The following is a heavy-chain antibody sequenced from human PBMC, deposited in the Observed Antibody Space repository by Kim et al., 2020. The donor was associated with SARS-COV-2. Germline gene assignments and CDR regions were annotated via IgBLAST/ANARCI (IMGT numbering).Heavy chain of an antibody. J-gene: IGHJ6*02. Sequence: SVKVSCKASGGTFSSYAISWVRQAPGQGLEWMGGIIPIFGTANYAQKFQGRVTITADESTSTAYMELSSLRSEDTAVYYCARGGYYYGSGSPQYYYGMDVWGQGTTVTVSS. CDR2: IIPIFGTA. D-gene: IGHD3-10*01. CDR1: GGTFSSYA. CDR3: ARGGYYYGSGSPQYYYGMDV. V-gene: IGHV1-69*13.